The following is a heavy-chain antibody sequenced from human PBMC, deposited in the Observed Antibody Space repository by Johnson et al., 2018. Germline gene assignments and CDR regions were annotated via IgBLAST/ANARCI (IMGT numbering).Heavy chain of an antibody. J-gene: IGHJ6*03. D-gene: IGHD4-11*01. CDR2: IRRKANNYAT. CDR1: GITFSGSA. V-gene: IGHV3-73*01. CDR3: SRHYGGEDYSNFNSYRDV. Sequence: LVQSGGGLVQPGGSLKLSCAASGITFSGSAIHWVRQASGKGLEWVGRIRRKANNYATEYAASVTGRFTIHRDDSKNTTYLKMNSLKTEDTAVYYCSRHYGGEDYSNFNSYRDVWGKGSRVTVS.